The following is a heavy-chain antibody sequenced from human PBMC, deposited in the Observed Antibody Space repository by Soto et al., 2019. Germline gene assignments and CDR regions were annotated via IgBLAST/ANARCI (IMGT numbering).Heavy chain of an antibody. CDR1: GYTFTAHY. CDR2: ITGSGGST. Sequence: QVQLVQSGAEVKKPGASVKLSCKASGYTFTAHYMQWVRQAPDQGLEWMGIITGSGGSTTYAQKFQGRVTMTRDTSTATVYMELRSLRSEDTAVYYCARDYGVDGAAAADWGQGTLVTVSS. V-gene: IGHV1-46*01. D-gene: IGHD6-13*01. J-gene: IGHJ4*02. CDR3: ARDYGVDGAAAAD.